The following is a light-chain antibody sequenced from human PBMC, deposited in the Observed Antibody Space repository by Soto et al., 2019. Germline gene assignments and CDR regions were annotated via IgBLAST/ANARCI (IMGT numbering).Light chain of an antibody. Sequence: SALTQPASVSGSPGQSITLSCTGTSSDVGGYNYVSWYQQHPGKAPKLMIYEVSNRPSGVSNRFSGSKSGNTASLTISGLQAEDEADYNCTSYTRNTTVEFGVG. CDR2: EVS. J-gene: IGLJ7*01. CDR3: TSYTRNTTVE. CDR1: SSDVGGYNY. V-gene: IGLV2-14*01.